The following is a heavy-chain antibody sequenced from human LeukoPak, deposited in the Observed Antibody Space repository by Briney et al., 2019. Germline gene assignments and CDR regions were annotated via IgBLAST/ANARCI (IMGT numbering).Heavy chain of an antibody. V-gene: IGHV3-21*01. D-gene: IGHD6-25*01. Sequence: GRSLRLSCAASGFTFHDYAMYRVRQAPGKGLEWVSSISSSSSYIYYADSVKGRFTISRDNAKNSLYLQMNSLRAEDTAVYYCARSGLDYWGQGTLVTVSS. CDR1: GFTFHDYA. CDR2: ISSSSSYI. J-gene: IGHJ4*02. CDR3: ARSGLDY.